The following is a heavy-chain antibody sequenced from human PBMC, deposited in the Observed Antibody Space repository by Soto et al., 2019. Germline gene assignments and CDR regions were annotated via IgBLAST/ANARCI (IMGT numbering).Heavy chain of an antibody. V-gene: IGHV4-34*01. CDR3: ARGRLGRGFWSGYYRYYYYGMDV. CDR2: INHSGST. Sequence: SETLSLTCAVYGGSFSGYYWSWIRQPPGKGLEWIGEINHSGSTNYNPSLKSRVTISVDTSKNQFSLKLSSVTAADTAVYYCARGRLGRGFWSGYYRYYYYGMDVWCQGTTVT. D-gene: IGHD3-3*01. J-gene: IGHJ6*02. CDR1: GGSFSGYY.